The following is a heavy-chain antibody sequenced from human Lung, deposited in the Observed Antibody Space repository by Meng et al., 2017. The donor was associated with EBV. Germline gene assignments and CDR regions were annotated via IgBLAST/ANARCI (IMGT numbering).Heavy chain of an antibody. J-gene: IGHJ4*02. CDR1: GYTFGSYG. D-gene: IGHD2-15*01. V-gene: IGHV1-18*01. CDR2: FVNYVDT. CDR3: ASGTPGRSYCDY. Sequence: QVHLRGSGLEVTKPGPPVRGSCKASGYTFGSYGICWVRQAPGQGLEWMGWFVNYVDTYPAPKFQGRVTMTTDTHTNTAFMELRSLTSDDTAVYYCASGTPGRSYCDYWGQGTLVTVSS.